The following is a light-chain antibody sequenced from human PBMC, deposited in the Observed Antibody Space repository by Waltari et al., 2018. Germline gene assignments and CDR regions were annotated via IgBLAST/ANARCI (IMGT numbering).Light chain of an antibody. CDR2: EVT. CDR1: SSDIGGSNF. CDR3: AAYASGSTLVV. V-gene: IGLV2-14*01. Sequence: QSALTQPASVSGSPGQSITISCTGASSDIGGSNFVSWYQQHPDRATKHMSSEVTKPAPGVSNRFAGPKSDNTASLTVSGLQTEEEGNYYCAAYASGSTLVVFGGGTKLTVL. J-gene: IGLJ2*01.